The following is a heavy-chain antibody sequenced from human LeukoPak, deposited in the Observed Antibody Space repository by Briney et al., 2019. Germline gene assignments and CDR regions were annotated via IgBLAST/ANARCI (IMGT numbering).Heavy chain of an antibody. J-gene: IGHJ4*02. CDR1: GYSFTSYW. V-gene: IGHV5-51*01. Sequence: GESLKISRKGSGYSFTSYWIGWVRQMPGKGLEWMGIIYPGDSDTRYSPSFQGQVTISADKSISTAYLQWSSLKASDTAMYYCASKNSSSWYGVDYWGQGTLVTVSS. D-gene: IGHD6-13*01. CDR2: IYPGDSDT. CDR3: ASKNSSSWYGVDY.